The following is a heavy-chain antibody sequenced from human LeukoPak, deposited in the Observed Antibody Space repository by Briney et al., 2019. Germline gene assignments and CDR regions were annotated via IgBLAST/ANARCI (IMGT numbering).Heavy chain of an antibody. J-gene: IGHJ4*02. CDR2: INHSGST. Sequence: PSETLCLTCAVYGGSFSGYYWSWIRQPPGKGLEWIGEINHSGSTNYNPSLKSRVTISVDTSKNQFSLKLSSVTAADMAVYYCARGSTVTRYWGQGTLVTVSS. V-gene: IGHV4-34*01. CDR1: GGSFSGYY. D-gene: IGHD4-17*01. CDR3: ARGSTVTRY.